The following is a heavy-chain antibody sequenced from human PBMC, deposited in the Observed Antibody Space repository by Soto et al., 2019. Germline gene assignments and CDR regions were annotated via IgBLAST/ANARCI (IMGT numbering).Heavy chain of an antibody. V-gene: IGHV1-46*01. CDR2: INPSGGSI. J-gene: IGHJ1*01. CDR1: GYTFTSYY. CDR3: ARDNEGIAAPGGLQH. Sequence: ASVKVSWKASGYTFTSYYMNWVRQAPGQGLEWIGIINPSGGSISDAQKFQGRVTMTRDTSTSTVYMELSSLRSEDTAVYYCARDNEGIAAPGGLQHWGQGTLVTVSS. D-gene: IGHD6-13*01.